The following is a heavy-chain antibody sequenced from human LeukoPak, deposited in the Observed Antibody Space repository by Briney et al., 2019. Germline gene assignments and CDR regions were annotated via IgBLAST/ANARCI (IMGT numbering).Heavy chain of an antibody. Sequence: SETLSLTCTVSGASISDGDYYWSWIRQPAGRGLERIGRIYTSGSTNYNPSLESQVSISVDTSRNHFSLTLTSVTAADTAVYFCAGRYLPKTVTTFDYWGRGTLVTVSS. D-gene: IGHD4-17*01. CDR3: AGRYLPKTVTTFDY. CDR2: IYTSGST. J-gene: IGHJ4*02. CDR1: GASISDGDYY. V-gene: IGHV4-61*02.